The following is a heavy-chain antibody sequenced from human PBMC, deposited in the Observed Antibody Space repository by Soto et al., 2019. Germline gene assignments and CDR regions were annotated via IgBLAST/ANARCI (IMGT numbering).Heavy chain of an antibody. CDR1: GFTFSSYG. Sequence: QTGGSLRLSCAASGFTFSSYGMHWVRQAPGKGLEWVPVISYDGSNKYYADSVKGRFTISRDNSKNTLYLQMNSLRAEDTAVYYCAKSSYGDYHMNWGQGTLVTVSS. V-gene: IGHV3-30*18. D-gene: IGHD4-17*01. CDR2: ISYDGSNK. CDR3: AKSSYGDYHMN. J-gene: IGHJ4*02.